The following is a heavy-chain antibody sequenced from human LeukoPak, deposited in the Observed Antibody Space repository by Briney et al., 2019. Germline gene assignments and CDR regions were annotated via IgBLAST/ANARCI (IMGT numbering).Heavy chain of an antibody. CDR2: IKQDASVK. J-gene: IGHJ3*02. CDR1: GLTFGSHW. D-gene: IGHD1-1*01. Sequence: GGSLRLSCVASGLTFGSHWMSWVRQAPAKGLEWVANIKQDASVKQYVDSVKGRFTISRDNAKNSLYMQMTSLRAEATAVYSCARNDDVFDIWGQGTMVNVSS. CDR3: ARNDDVFDI. V-gene: IGHV3-7*01.